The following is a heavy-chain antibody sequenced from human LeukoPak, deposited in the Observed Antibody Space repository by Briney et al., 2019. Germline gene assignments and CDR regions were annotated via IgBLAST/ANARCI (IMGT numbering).Heavy chain of an antibody. J-gene: IGHJ5*02. D-gene: IGHD3-22*01. V-gene: IGHV1-2*02. CDR1: GYTFTGSY. Sequence: GASVKVSCKASGYTFTGSYMHWVRQAPGQGLEWMGWINPNTGGTNYAQKFQGRVTMTRDTSISTAYMELSRLRPDDTAVYYCARDPSGYYYGWFDPWGQGTLVTVSS. CDR3: ARDPSGYYYGWFDP. CDR2: INPNTGGT.